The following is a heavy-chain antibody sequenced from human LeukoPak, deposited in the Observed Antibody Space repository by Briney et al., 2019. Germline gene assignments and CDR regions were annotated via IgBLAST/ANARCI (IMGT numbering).Heavy chain of an antibody. Sequence: RASVKVSCKASGYTFTGYYMHWVRQAPGQGLEWMGWINPNSGGTNYAQKFQGRVTMTRDTSISTAYMELSRLRSDDTAVYYCASWGAYYYDSSGYYYFDYWGQGTLVTVSS. CDR2: INPNSGGT. D-gene: IGHD3-22*01. V-gene: IGHV1-2*02. CDR1: GYTFTGYY. J-gene: IGHJ4*02. CDR3: ASWGAYYYDSSGYYYFDY.